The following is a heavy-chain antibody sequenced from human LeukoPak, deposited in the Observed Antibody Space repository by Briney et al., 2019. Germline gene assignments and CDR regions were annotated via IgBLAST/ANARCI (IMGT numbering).Heavy chain of an antibody. V-gene: IGHV3-23*01. CDR2: ITGSGGNT. CDR1: AFTFSSYA. Sequence: GGSLRLSCAASAFTFSSYAMSWVRQAPGKGLEWVSGITGSGGNTYYADSVKGRFTISRDNSKHTLDLQMNSLRAEDTAVYYCAKDRAGTTVTTFNTWGQGTLVTVSS. CDR3: AKDRAGTTVTTFNT. J-gene: IGHJ4*02. D-gene: IGHD4-11*01.